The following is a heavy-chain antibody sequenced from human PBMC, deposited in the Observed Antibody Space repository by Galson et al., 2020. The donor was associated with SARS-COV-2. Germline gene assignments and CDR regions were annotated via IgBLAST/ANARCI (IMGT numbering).Heavy chain of an antibody. J-gene: IGHJ4*02. CDR3: TATRAY. Sequence: GGSMRLSCAASGFTFSSYWMHWVRQAPGKGLVWVSRINSNGSSTSYADSVKGRFTISRDNAKNTLYLQMNSLRAEDTALYYCTATRAYWCQGTLCTVSS. D-gene: IGHD1-26*01. V-gene: IGHV3-74*01. CDR1: GFTFSSYW. CDR2: INSNGSST.